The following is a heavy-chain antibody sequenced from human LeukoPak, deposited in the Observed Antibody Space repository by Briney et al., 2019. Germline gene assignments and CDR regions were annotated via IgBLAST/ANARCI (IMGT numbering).Heavy chain of an antibody. V-gene: IGHV4-39*07. CDR3: ARDLGSSGYEY. CDR2: IYYSGNT. D-gene: IGHD6-19*01. Sequence: SSETLSLTCTVSGGSISSTSYYWGWIRQPPGKGLEWIGAIYYSGNTYYSPSLKSRVTISVYTSKNQFSLKLTSVTVADTAVYYCARDLGSSGYEYWGQGTLVTVSS. CDR1: GGSISSTSYY. J-gene: IGHJ4*02.